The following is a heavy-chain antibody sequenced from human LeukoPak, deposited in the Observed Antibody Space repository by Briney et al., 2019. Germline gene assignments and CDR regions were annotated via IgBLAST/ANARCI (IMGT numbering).Heavy chain of an antibody. V-gene: IGHV1-2*02. J-gene: IGHJ4*02. CDR2: INPNSGGT. CDR1: GYTFTGYY. CDR3: ARFVVTIFGVVAGEYYFDY. D-gene: IGHD3-3*01. Sequence: ASVKVSCKASGYTFTGYYMHWVRQAPGQGLEWMGWINPNSGGTNYAQKLQGRVTMTTDTSTSTAYMELRSLRSDDTAVYYCARFVVTIFGVVAGEYYFDYWGQGTLVTVSS.